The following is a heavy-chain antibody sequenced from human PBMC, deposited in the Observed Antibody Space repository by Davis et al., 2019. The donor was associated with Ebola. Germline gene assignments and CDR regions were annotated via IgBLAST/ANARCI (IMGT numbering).Heavy chain of an antibody. D-gene: IGHD3-10*01. CDR1: GFTFTNAW. Sequence: GESLKISCAASGFTFTNAWMNWVRQAPGKGLEWISYISRTGRVIDYADSVKGRFTISRDNARNSLYLEMTNLRAEDTAVYYCAKLQGDPYYNYAMDVWGQGTTVTVSS. CDR3: AKLQGDPYYNYAMDV. J-gene: IGHJ6*02. CDR2: ISRTGRVI. V-gene: IGHV3-48*04.